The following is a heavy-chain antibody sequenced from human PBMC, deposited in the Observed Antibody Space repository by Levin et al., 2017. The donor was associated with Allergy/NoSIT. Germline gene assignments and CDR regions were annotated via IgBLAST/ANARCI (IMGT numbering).Heavy chain of an antibody. CDR1: GFTFSSYA. CDR3: AKARRSSVRSSGWYWDAFDI. J-gene: IGHJ3*02. D-gene: IGHD6-19*01. V-gene: IGHV3-23*01. CDR2: ISGSGGST. Sequence: GESLKISCAASGFTFSSYAMSWVRQAPGKGLEWVSAISGSGGSTYYADSVKGRFTISRDNSKNTLYLQMNSLRAEDTAVYYCAKARRSSVRSSGWYWDAFDIWGQGTMVTVSS.